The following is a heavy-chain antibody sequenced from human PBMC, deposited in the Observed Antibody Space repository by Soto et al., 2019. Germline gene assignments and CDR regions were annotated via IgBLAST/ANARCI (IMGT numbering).Heavy chain of an antibody. CDR3: TKASPDRHHMDV. Sequence: EVHLLESGGDLVQPGGSLRLSCAASGFTFSKFVMRWVRQTPGKGLEWVSTITETGGDTYYTDSVKGRFTISRDNSKNMLYLQMTSLRAEDTALYYCTKASPDRHHMDVWGQGTTVTVSS. V-gene: IGHV3-23*01. CDR2: ITETGGDT. J-gene: IGHJ6*02. CDR1: GFTFSKFV.